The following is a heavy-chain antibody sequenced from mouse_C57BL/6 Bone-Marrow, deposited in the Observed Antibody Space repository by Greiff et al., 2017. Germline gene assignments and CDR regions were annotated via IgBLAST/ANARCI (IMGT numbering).Heavy chain of an antibody. CDR2: IYPGDGGT. V-gene: IGHV1-85*01. CDR3: ARLEFDGSSGDWYFDV. J-gene: IGHJ1*03. CDR1: GYTFTSYE. D-gene: IGHD1-1*01. Sequence: VKLVESGAELVKPGASVKLSCKASGYTFTSYEINWVKQRPGQGLEWIGWIYPGDGGTKYNEKFKGKATLTVDTSSSTACMELHSLTADDSAVYYCARLEFDGSSGDWYFDVWGTGTTVTVSS.